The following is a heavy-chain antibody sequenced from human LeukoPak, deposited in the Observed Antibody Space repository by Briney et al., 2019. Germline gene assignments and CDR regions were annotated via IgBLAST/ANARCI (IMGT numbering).Heavy chain of an antibody. D-gene: IGHD6-13*01. J-gene: IGHJ3*02. CDR3: ARDHSIAAAGTEI. CDR1: GGTFSSYA. Sequence: GASVRVSCKASGGTFSSYAISWVRQAPGQGLEWMGGIIPIFGTANYAQKFQGRVTITADESTSTAYMELSSLRSEDTAVYYCARDHSIAAAGTEIWGQGTMVTVSS. V-gene: IGHV1-69*13. CDR2: IIPIFGTA.